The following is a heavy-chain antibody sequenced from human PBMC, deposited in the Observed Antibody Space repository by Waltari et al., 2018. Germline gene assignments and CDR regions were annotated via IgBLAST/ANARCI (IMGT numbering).Heavy chain of an antibody. D-gene: IGHD4-17*01. CDR1: GYTLTELS. CDR2: LDAEDGET. J-gene: IGHJ4*02. CDR3: ATGGDGDHPWDY. V-gene: IGHV1-24*01. Sequence: QVQLVQSGAEVKKPGASVKVSCKVSGYTLTELSMHWVRQAPGKGLEWMGGLDAEDGETIDAQKFQGRVTMTEDTSTDTAYMELSSLRSEDTAVYYCATGGDGDHPWDYWGQGTLVTVSS.